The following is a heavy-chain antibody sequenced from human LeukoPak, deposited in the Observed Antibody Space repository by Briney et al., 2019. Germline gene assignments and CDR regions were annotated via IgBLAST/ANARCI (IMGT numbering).Heavy chain of an antibody. CDR3: AKGLAKARLAVSF. D-gene: IGHD6-19*01. CDR1: GFTFDDYA. CDR2: ISWDSGSI. J-gene: IGHJ3*01. Sequence: GGSLRLSCAASGFTFDDYAMHWVRQAPGKGLEWVSGISWDSGSIGYADSVKGRFTISRDNSKNTLYLQMNSLRAEDTAVYYCAKGLAKARLAVSFWGQGTMVTVSS. V-gene: IGHV3-9*01.